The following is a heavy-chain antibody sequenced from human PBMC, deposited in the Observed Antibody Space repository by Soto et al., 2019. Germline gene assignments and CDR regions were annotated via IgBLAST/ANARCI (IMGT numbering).Heavy chain of an antibody. J-gene: IGHJ6*02. D-gene: IGHD6-19*01. Sequence: GGSLRLSCAASGFTFSNAWMSWVRQAPGKGLEWVGRIKSKTDGGTTDYAAPVKGRFTISRDDSKNTLYLQMNSLKTEDTAVYYCTTDGQWLARYYYYGMDVWGQGTTVTVSS. V-gene: IGHV3-15*01. CDR2: IKSKTDGGTT. CDR1: GFTFSNAW. CDR3: TTDGQWLARYYYYGMDV.